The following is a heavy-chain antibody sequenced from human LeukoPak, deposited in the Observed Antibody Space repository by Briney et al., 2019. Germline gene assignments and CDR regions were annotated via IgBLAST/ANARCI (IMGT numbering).Heavy chain of an antibody. V-gene: IGHV4-39*01. D-gene: IGHD6-13*01. Sequence: SETLSLTCTVSGGSISSSSYYWGWIRQPPGKGLEWIGRIYYSGSTYYNPSLKSRVTISADTSKNQFSLKLSSVTAADTAVYYCARQAAAYFDYWGQGTLVTVSS. J-gene: IGHJ4*02. CDR1: GGSISSSSYY. CDR2: IYYSGST. CDR3: ARQAAAYFDY.